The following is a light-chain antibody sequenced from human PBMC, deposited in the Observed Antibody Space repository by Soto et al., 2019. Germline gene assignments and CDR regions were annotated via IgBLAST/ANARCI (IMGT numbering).Light chain of an antibody. CDR2: WAS. J-gene: IGKJ1*01. CDR1: QSVLYSPNNNNY. V-gene: IGKV4-1*01. CDR3: QQYDSTPWT. Sequence: DIVMTQSPDSLAVSLGERATFNCKSSQSVLYSPNNNNYLAWYQQKPGQPPKLLIYWASTRESGVPDRFSGRGSGTDFTLTISSLQAEDVAVYYCQQYDSTPWTFGQGTKVEI.